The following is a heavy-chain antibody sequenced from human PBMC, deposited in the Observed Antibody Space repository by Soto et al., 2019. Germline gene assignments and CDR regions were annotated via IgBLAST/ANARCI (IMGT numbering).Heavy chain of an antibody. V-gene: IGHV3-33*01. CDR3: ARDEIGGTTFRWYLDY. CDR2: IWFDGSNK. Sequence: QVHLVESGGGVAQPGRSLSLSCAASGSIFTGYGMHWVRQAPGKGLEWEADIWFDGSNKYYADSVQGRFTISSDNCTNGLYLQLNSLRVGDTAVYYCARDEIGGTTFRWYLDYWGQGNLVTVS. D-gene: IGHD1-1*01. CDR1: GSIFTGYG. J-gene: IGHJ4*02.